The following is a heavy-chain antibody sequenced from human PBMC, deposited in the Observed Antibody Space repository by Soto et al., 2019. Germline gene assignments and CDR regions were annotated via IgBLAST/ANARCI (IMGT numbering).Heavy chain of an antibody. Sequence: SETLSLTCTVSAGSISSYYWSWIWPPPGKGLEWIGYIYYSGSTNYNPSLKSRVTISVDTSKNQFSLKLSSVTAADTAVYYCARERYYGSGSYIDYWGQGTLVTVSS. CDR2: IYYSGST. CDR3: ARERYYGSGSYIDY. CDR1: AGSISSYY. V-gene: IGHV4-59*01. J-gene: IGHJ4*02. D-gene: IGHD3-10*01.